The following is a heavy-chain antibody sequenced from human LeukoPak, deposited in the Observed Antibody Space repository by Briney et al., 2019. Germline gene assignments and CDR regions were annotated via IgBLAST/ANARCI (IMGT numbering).Heavy chain of an antibody. J-gene: IGHJ3*02. CDR2: IYPGDSDT. CDR3: ARHVLEYSSSADVEDAFDI. D-gene: IGHD6-6*01. CDR1: GYSFTSYW. Sequence: GASLKISCKGSGYSFTSYWIGWVRQLPGKGLEWMGIIYPGDSDTRYSPSFQGQVTISADKSISTAYLQWSSLKGSDTAMYYCARHVLEYSSSADVEDAFDIWGQGTMVTVSS. V-gene: IGHV5-51*01.